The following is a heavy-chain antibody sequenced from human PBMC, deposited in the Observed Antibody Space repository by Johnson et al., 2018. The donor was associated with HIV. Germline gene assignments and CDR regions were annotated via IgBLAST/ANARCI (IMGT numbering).Heavy chain of an antibody. J-gene: IGHJ3*02. CDR1: GFTFSNYA. V-gene: IGHV3-64*04. CDR3: AKGLGRAAAGTRNAFDI. D-gene: IGHD6-13*01. CDR2: ISTTGFLT. Sequence: QMLLVESGGGLVKPGGSLRLSCVASGFTFSNYAMHWVRQAPGQGLDSVSAISTTGFLTYYAYSVKGRFTISRDNSKNTLYLQMNSLRAEDTAVYYCAKGLGRAAAGTRNAFDIWGQGTMVTVSS.